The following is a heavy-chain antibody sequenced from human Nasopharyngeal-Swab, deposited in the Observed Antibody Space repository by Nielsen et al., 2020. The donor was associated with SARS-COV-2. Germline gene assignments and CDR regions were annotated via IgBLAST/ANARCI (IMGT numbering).Heavy chain of an antibody. CDR1: GFSSSDYY. CDR3: ARVEDNFGDYIDY. V-gene: IGHV3-11*06. J-gene: IGHJ4*02. Sequence: GESLKISCAASGFSSSDYYMSWIRQAPGKGLEWVAYISSDRSIYTFYADSVKGRFTISRDTAKNSLSLQMDSLRVEDTDVYFCARVEDNFGDYIDYWGQGTLVTVSS. CDR2: ISSDRSIYT. D-gene: IGHD4-17*01.